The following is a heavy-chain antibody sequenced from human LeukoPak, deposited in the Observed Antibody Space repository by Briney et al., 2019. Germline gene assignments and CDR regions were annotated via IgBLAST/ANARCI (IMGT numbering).Heavy chain of an antibody. D-gene: IGHD2-21*01. CDR3: AKGKVNHDGALDA. Sequence: GGSLRLSCAASGFTFSSYGMNWVRQAPGKGLEWVSVITTTGGDTRYADSVKGRFTISRDNSKNTVYLQMNSLRAEDTAVYYCAKGKVNHDGALDAWGQGTLVTVSS. CDR1: GFTFSSYG. J-gene: IGHJ3*01. CDR2: ITTTGGDT. V-gene: IGHV3-23*01.